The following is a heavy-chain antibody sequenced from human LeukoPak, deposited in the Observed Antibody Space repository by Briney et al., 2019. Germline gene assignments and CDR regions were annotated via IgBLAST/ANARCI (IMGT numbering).Heavy chain of an antibody. CDR2: ISWNSASV. CDR3: AKDYGYSSSWYDY. J-gene: IGHJ4*02. D-gene: IGHD6-13*01. V-gene: IGHV3-9*01. Sequence: SLRPSCAASGFTFDDYGMHLVRQAPGKGLEWVSSISWNSASVGYVDSVKGRFTISRDNAKNSLYLQMNSLRAEDTALYYCAKDYGYSSSWYDYWGQGTLVTVSS. CDR1: GFTFDDYG.